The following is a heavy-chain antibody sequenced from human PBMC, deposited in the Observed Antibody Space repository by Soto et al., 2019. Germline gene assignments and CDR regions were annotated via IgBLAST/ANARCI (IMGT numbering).Heavy chain of an antibody. J-gene: IGHJ6*02. CDR2: IWYDGSNK. CDR1: GFTFSSYG. V-gene: IGHV3-33*01. Sequence: QVQLVESGGGVVQPGRSLRLSCAASGFTFSSYGMHWVRQAPGKGLEWVAVIWYDGSNKYYADSVKGRFTISRDNSKNTLYLQMNSLRAEDTAVYYCARVLQDNYYYYGMDVWGQGTTVTVSS. CDR3: ARVLQDNYYYYGMDV.